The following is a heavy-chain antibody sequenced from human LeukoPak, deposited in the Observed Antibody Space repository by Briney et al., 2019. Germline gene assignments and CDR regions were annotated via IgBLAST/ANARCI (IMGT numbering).Heavy chain of an antibody. CDR3: ARAMDYYFDY. J-gene: IGHJ4*02. D-gene: IGHD5-18*01. CDR1: GFTVSSNY. CDR2: IYSGGRT. Sequence: SGGSLRLSCAASGFTVSSNYMSWVRQAPGKGLEWVSVIYSGGRTYYAGSVKGRFTISRDNSKNTLYLQMNSLRAEDTAVYYCARAMDYYFDYWGQGTLVTVSS. V-gene: IGHV3-53*01.